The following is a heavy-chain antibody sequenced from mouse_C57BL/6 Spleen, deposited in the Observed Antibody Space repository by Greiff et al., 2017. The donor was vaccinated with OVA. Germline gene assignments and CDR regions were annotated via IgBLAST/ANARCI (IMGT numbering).Heavy chain of an antibody. CDR2: IYPGDGDT. Sequence: QVQLQQSGAELVKPGASVKISCKASGYAFSSYWMNWVKQRPGKGLEWIGQIYPGDGDTNYNGKFKGKATLTADKSSSTAYMQLSSLTSEDSAVYFCARCDFLYYFDDWGQGTTLTVSS. CDR3: ARCDFLYYFDD. J-gene: IGHJ2*01. D-gene: IGHD2-4*01. CDR1: GYAFSSYW. V-gene: IGHV1-80*01.